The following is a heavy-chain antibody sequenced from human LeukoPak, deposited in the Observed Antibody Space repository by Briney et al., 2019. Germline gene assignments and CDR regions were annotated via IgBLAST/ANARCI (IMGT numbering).Heavy chain of an antibody. V-gene: IGHV3-74*01. Sequence: GGSLRLSCAASGFAFSSYWMHWVRQAPGKGQVWVSRINSDGSRTSYADSVKGRFTISRDNAKNALYLQMNSLRAEDTAVYYCAQLYGDDYAFDIWGQGTMVTVSS. CDR3: AQLYGDDYAFDI. D-gene: IGHD4-17*01. CDR1: GFAFSSYW. J-gene: IGHJ3*02. CDR2: INSDGSRT.